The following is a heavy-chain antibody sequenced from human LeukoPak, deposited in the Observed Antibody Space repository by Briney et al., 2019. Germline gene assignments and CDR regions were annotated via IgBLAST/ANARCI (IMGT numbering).Heavy chain of an antibody. Sequence: ASVKVSCKASGYTFNHNYLHWVRQAPGQGLEWMGWINPNNPATHSSHKFQGRVTMTSDSSISTVYLEVNRLKPDDTAVYFCARVRDYSNSPFNWFDAWGQGTLVIVSS. V-gene: IGHV1-2*07. J-gene: IGHJ5*02. D-gene: IGHD6-6*01. CDR1: GYTFNHNY. CDR2: INPNNPAT. CDR3: ARVRDYSNSPFNWFDA.